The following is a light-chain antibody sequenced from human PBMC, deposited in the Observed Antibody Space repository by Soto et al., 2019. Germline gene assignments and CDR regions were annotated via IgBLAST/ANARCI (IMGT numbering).Light chain of an antibody. V-gene: IGLV2-14*01. Sequence: QSALTQPASVSGSPGQSITISCTGTSSDVGGYNYVSWYQQNPGKAPKLLIFEVTNRPAAVSNRFSGSKSGNTASLTISGLRSEDEADYYCSSYAGSNNLIFGGGTKLTVL. CDR1: SSDVGGYNY. J-gene: IGLJ2*01. CDR3: SSYAGSNNLI. CDR2: EVT.